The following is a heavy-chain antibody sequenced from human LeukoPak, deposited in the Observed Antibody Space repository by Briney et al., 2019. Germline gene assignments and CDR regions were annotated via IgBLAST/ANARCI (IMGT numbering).Heavy chain of an antibody. CDR1: GFTFSNNY. Sequence: GGSLRLSCAASGFTFSNNYMSWVRQAPGKGLEWVAVIYSGGGTYYTDSVKGRVTISIDNSKNRLYLQINSLRAEDTAVYYCARDSSRPLYWGQGTLVTVSS. CDR2: IYSGGGT. D-gene: IGHD6-19*01. J-gene: IGHJ4*02. CDR3: ARDSSRPLY. V-gene: IGHV3-66*01.